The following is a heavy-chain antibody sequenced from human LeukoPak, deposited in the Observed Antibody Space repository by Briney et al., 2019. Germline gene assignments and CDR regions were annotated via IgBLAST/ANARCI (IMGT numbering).Heavy chain of an antibody. V-gene: IGHV3-23*01. CDR2: ISGSGGST. D-gene: IGHD3-10*02. CDR3: AKGGLFGELSYFDY. Sequence: PGGSLRLSCAASGFTFSSYAMSWVRQAPGKGLGWVSAISGSGGSTYYADSVKGRFTISRDNSKNTLYLQMNSLRAEDTAVYCCAKGGLFGELSYFDYWGQGTLVTVSS. J-gene: IGHJ4*02. CDR1: GFTFSSYA.